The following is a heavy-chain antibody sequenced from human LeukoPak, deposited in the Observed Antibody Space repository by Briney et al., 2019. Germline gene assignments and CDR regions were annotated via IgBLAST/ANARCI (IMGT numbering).Heavy chain of an antibody. CDR2: FDPEDGET. D-gene: IGHD3-3*01. CDR3: ATGGSDFWHIISFDY. Sequence: ASVKVSCKISGYTLTELSMHWVRQAPGNGLEWMGGFDPEDGETIYAQKFQGRVTMTEDTSTDTAYMELSSLRSEDTAVYYCATGGSDFWHIISFDYWGQGTLVTVSS. CDR1: GYTLTELS. J-gene: IGHJ4*02. V-gene: IGHV1-24*01.